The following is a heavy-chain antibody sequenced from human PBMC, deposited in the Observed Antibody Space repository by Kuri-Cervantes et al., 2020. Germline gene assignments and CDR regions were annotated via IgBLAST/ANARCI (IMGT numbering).Heavy chain of an antibody. CDR1: GGSFSGYY. V-gene: IGHV4-59*10. CDR2: IYTSGST. J-gene: IGHJ5*02. CDR3: ARVQYYDSWCGYGRSGFNWFDP. Sequence: SETLSLTCAVYGGSFSGYYWSWIRQPAGKGLEWIGRIYTSGSTNYNPSLKSRVTISVDTSKNQFSLKLSSVTAADTAVYYCARVQYYDSWCGYGRSGFNWFDPWGQGTLVTVSS. D-gene: IGHD3-3*01.